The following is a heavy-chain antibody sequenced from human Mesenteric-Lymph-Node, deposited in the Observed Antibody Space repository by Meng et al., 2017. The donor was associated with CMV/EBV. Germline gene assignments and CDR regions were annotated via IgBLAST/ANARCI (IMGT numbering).Heavy chain of an antibody. CDR2: SRGKAYHGAT. D-gene: IGHD1-7*01. CDR3: ARVKTGTSDY. V-gene: IGHV3-49*04. CDR1: GFTFGDFA. Sequence: LSLTCTGSGFTFGDFAMSWVRQLPGKGLEWVGFSRGKAYHGATEYVASVKGRFIISRDDSKSIAYLQMNNLKTEDTAVYYCARVKTGTSDYWGQGTLVTVSS. J-gene: IGHJ4*02.